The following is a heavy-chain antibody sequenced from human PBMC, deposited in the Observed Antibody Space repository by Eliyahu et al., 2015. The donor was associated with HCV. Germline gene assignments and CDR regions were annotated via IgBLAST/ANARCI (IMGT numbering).Heavy chain of an antibody. J-gene: IGHJ4*02. D-gene: IGHD5-12*01. V-gene: IGHV4-59*01. CDR3: VRGGYLKIYHFDY. CDR2: IYYTGST. Sequence: GLEWIGDIYYTGSTNYNPSLKSRVIISVDTSKNEFSLKLSSVTAADTAVYYCVRGGYLKIYHFDYWGQGTLVTVSS.